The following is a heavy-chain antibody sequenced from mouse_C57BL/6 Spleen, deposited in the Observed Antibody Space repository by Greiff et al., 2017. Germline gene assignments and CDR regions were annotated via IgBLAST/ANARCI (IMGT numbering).Heavy chain of an antibody. CDR3: ARNGGYYAGPFAY. Sequence: EVKLQESGPELVKPGASVKMSCKASGYTFTDYNMHWVKQSHGKSLEWIGYINPNNGGTSYNQKFKGKATLTVNKSSSTAYMELRSLTSEDSAVYYCARNGGYYAGPFAYWGQGTLVTVSA. CDR2: INPNNGGT. D-gene: IGHD2-3*01. J-gene: IGHJ3*01. CDR1: GYTFTDYN. V-gene: IGHV1-22*01.